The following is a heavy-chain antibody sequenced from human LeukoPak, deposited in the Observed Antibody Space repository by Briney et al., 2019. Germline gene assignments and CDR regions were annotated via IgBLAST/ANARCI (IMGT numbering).Heavy chain of an antibody. CDR2: IHASGNR. J-gene: IGHJ4*02. CDR3: ARDVAFKAFDC. D-gene: IGHD5-12*01. V-gene: IGHV3-53*01. CDR1: GFSVSNKY. Sequence: GGSLRLSCAVSGFSVSNKYVSWFRQAPGKGLECVSAIHASGNRHHSASVESRFIISRDIYKNTIYLQMNSLRAEDTAIYYCARDVAFKAFDCWGQGTLVTAYS.